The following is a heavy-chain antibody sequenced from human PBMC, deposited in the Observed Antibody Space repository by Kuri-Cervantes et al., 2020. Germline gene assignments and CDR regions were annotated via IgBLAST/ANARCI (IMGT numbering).Heavy chain of an antibody. J-gene: IGHJ4*02. D-gene: IGHD6-19*01. CDR2: ISWDGGST. CDR1: GFTFDDYT. CDR3: ARAGEAHTSGWNFDS. Sequence: GGSLRLSCAASGFTFDDYTMHWVRQAPGKGLEWVSLISWDGGSTYYADSVKGRFTISRDNSKNTLYLQMNSLRAEDTAVYYCARAGEAHTSGWNFDSWGQGTLVTVSS. V-gene: IGHV3-43*01.